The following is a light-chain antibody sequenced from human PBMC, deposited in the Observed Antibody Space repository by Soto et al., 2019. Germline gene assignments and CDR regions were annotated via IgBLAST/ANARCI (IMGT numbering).Light chain of an antibody. Sequence: TVLTQSPGTLSLSPGERATLSCRASQSVSSSYLAWYQQKPGQAPRLLIYGASSRATGIPDRFSGSGSGTDFTLTISRLEPEDFAVYYCQQYGSSPRFGQGTKVDIK. CDR2: GAS. CDR3: QQYGSSPR. CDR1: QSVSSSY. V-gene: IGKV3-20*01. J-gene: IGKJ1*01.